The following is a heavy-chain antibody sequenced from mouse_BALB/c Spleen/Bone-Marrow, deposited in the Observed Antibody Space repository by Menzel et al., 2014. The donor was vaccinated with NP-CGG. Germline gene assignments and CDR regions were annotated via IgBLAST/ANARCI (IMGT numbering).Heavy chain of an antibody. V-gene: IGHV4-1*02. CDR3: ARHPSLWLRRGFAY. J-gene: IGHJ3*01. CDR2: ITPDSSTI. CDR1: GFDFSRYW. D-gene: IGHD2-2*01. Sequence: EVMLVESGGGLVQPGGSLKLSCEASGFDFSRYWMTWVRQAPGKGLERIGEITPDSSTINYTPSLKDKFIISRDNAKNTLYLQMSKVRSEDTALYYCARHPSLWLRRGFAYWGQGTLVTVSA.